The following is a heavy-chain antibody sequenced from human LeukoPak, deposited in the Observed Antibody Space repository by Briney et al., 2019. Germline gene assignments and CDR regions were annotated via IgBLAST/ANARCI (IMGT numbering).Heavy chain of an antibody. D-gene: IGHD5-12*01. CDR1: GGSLSGYY. J-gene: IGHJ4*02. Sequence: PSETLSLTCAVSGGSLSGYYWTWIRQPPGKGLEWIGEINHSGSTNYNPSLKSRVTISVDTSRKQFFLRLSSVTAADTAMYYCARARRGYGRSFDYWGQGTLATVSS. CDR3: ARARRGYGRSFDY. CDR2: INHSGST. V-gene: IGHV4-34*01.